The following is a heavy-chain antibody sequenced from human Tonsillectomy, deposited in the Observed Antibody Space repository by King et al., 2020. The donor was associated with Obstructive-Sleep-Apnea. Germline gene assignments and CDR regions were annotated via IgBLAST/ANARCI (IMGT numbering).Heavy chain of an antibody. CDR1: GYTFTKYY. V-gene: IGHV1-46*03. D-gene: IGHD4-23*01. J-gene: IGHJ6*02. Sequence: QLVQSGAEVQKPGASVKVSCKASGYTFTKYYIHWVRQAPGQGLEWMGIIDPSGGGAHHAQKFQGRVTMTRDTSTSTVYMELSSLRSEDTAVYYCARDATDYGGKSYYRGMDVWGQGTTVTVSS. CDR3: ARDATDYGGKSYYRGMDV. CDR2: IDPSGGGA.